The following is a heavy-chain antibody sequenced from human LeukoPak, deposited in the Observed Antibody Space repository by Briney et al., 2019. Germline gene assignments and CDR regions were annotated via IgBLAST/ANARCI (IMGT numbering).Heavy chain of an antibody. J-gene: IGHJ4*02. D-gene: IGHD6-13*01. CDR3: ARGESSSWYAY. CDR2: ISDDGSSK. CDR1: GFTFSTYA. Sequence: GGSLRLSCAASGFTFSTYAMPWVRQAPGKGLEWVAVISDDGSSKYYADSVKGRFTISRDNSKNTLYLQMNSLRAEDTAVYYCARGESSSWYAYWGQGALVTVSS. V-gene: IGHV3-30-3*01.